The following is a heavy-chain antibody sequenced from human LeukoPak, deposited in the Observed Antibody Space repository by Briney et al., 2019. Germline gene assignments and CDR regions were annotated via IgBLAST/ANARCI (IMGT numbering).Heavy chain of an antibody. Sequence: GGSLRLSCAASGFTFDRHTMHWVRQPPGKGPEWVSLIGWDGTNIDYADSVKGRLTISRDNSKNFVYLQMHSLRTEDTALYYCTKDMEWGMDVWGQGTTVIVSS. D-gene: IGHD3-3*01. CDR2: IGWDGTNI. V-gene: IGHV3-43*01. J-gene: IGHJ6*02. CDR3: TKDMEWGMDV. CDR1: GFTFDRHT.